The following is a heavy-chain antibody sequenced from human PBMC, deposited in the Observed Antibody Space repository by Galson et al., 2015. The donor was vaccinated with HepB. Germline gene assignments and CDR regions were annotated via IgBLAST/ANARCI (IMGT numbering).Heavy chain of an antibody. J-gene: IGHJ4*02. CDR2: IYYSGDP. Sequence: SETLSLTCSVSGGSISGSNSYWAWILQPPGKGLEWIGSIYYSGDPHYNPSLQSRVTISVDPSKVQFSLHLSSVTAADTAVYYCARHVDTVMGGPYYFDFWGQGALVTVSS. V-gene: IGHV4-39*01. D-gene: IGHD5-18*01. CDR1: GGSISGSNSY. CDR3: ARHVDTVMGGPYYFDF.